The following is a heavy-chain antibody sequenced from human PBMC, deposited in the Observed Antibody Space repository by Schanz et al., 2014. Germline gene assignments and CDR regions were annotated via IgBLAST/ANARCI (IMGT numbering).Heavy chain of an antibody. CDR1: GFSFSSYT. D-gene: IGHD3-16*01. CDR3: ASDYNYFETEAP. Sequence: EVQLLESGGGLVQPGESLRLSCAASGFSFSSYTMSWVRQAPGKGLQWVSSLSGDGGTTHYADSVKGRFTISRDNSKNTLYLQMKSLRVEDTAVYYCASDYNYFETEAPWGQGTLVTVSS. V-gene: IGHV3-23*01. CDR2: LSGDGGTT. J-gene: IGHJ5*02.